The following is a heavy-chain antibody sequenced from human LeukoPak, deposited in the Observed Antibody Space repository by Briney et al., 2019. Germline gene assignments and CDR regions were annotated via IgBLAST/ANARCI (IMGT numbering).Heavy chain of an antibody. V-gene: IGHV3-13*01. CDR1: GCTFDRYD. CDR2: IGNAADT. J-gene: IGHJ4*02. CDR3: AGGRGQIINY. Sequence: PGGSLRLSCAASGCTFDRYDMHWVRKATGKGLEWVSAIGNAADTYYPGSVTVRFPISRENAKNSLYLQMNALRTGDTAVSVCAGGRGQIINYWGQGTLVTVSS.